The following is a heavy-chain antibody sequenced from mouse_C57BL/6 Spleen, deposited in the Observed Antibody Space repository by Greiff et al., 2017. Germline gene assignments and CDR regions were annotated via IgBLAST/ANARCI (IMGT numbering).Heavy chain of an antibody. V-gene: IGHV1-26*01. D-gene: IGHD2-14*01. Sequence: VQLQQSGPELVKPGASVKISCKASGYTFTDYYMTWVKQSHGKSLEWIGDINPNNGGTSYNQKFKGKATLTVDKSSSTAYMELRSLTSEDSAVYYCARSRYAYAMDYWGQGTSVTVSS. CDR3: ARSRYAYAMDY. J-gene: IGHJ4*01. CDR1: GYTFTDYY. CDR2: INPNNGGT.